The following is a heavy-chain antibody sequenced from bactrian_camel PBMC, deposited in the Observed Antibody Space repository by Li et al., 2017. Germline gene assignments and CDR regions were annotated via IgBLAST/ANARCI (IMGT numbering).Heavy chain of an antibody. Sequence: VQLVESGGGSVQAGESLRLSCAAFGYTFSSYCMGWFRQAPGKGLEWVSAINSGGGSTYYADSVEGRFTISRTISISRIENTVFLQMNNLNAEDTAVYYCAADFITDRGFPAECLPGRNEFGYWGQGTQVTVS. J-gene: IGHJ6*01. CDR2: INSGGGST. D-gene: IGHD5*01. CDR1: GYTFSSYC. V-gene: IGHV3S40*01. CDR3: AADFITDRGFPAECLPGRNEFGY.